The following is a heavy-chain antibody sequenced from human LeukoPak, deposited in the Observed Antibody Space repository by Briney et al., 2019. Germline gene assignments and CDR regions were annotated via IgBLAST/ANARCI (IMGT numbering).Heavy chain of an antibody. J-gene: IGHJ4*02. CDR2: ISWNSGSI. CDR1: GFTFDDYA. CDR3: AKDKRLSGYYYIDY. D-gene: IGHD3-22*01. Sequence: PGGSLRLSCAASGFTFDDYAMHWVRQAPGKGLEWVSGISWNSGSIGYADSVKGRFTISRDNAKNSLYLQMNSLRAEDTALYYCAKDKRLSGYYYIDYWGQGTLVTVSS. V-gene: IGHV3-9*01.